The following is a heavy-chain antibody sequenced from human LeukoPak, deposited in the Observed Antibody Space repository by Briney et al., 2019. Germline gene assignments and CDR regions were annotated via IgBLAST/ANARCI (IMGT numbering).Heavy chain of an antibody. CDR1: GFTFSSYW. D-gene: IGHD3-3*01. J-gene: IGHJ4*02. V-gene: IGHV3-74*01. CDR3: AREGDFWSVNHESSDY. CDR2: INSDGSST. Sequence: PGGSLRLSCAASGFTFSSYWMHWVRQAPGKGLVWVSRINSDGSSTSYADSVEGRFTISRDNAKNTLYLQMNSLRAEDTAVYYCAREGDFWSVNHESSDYWGQGTLVTVSS.